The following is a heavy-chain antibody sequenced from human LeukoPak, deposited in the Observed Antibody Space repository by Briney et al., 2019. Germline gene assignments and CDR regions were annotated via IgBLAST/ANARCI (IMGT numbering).Heavy chain of an antibody. J-gene: IGHJ4*02. V-gene: IGHV4-4*07. CDR1: GGSISSYY. CDR3: ARGTRGVRGVIAYYFDY. D-gene: IGHD3-10*01. Sequence: PSETLSLTCTVSGGSISSYYWSWIRQPAGKGLEWIGRIYTSGSTNYNPSLKSRVTMSVDTSKNQFSLKLSSVTAADTAVYYCARGTRGVRGVIAYYFDYWGQGTLVTVSS. CDR2: IYTSGST.